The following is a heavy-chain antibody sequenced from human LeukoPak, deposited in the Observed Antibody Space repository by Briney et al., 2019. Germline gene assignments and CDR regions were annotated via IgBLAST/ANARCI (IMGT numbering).Heavy chain of an antibody. V-gene: IGHV1-2*02. CDR2: INPNSGGT. CDR1: GYTFTGYY. Sequence: ASVKVSCKASGYTFTGYYMHWVRQAPGQGLEWMGWINPNSGGTNYAQKFQGRVTMTRDTSISTAYMELSRLRSDDTAVYYCARKPNEDILTGYYVYAFDIWGQGTMVTVSS. D-gene: IGHD3-9*01. J-gene: IGHJ3*02. CDR3: ARKPNEDILTGYYVYAFDI.